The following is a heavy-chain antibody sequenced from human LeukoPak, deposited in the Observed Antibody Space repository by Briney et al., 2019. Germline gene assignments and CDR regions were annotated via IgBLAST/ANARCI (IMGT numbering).Heavy chain of an antibody. CDR1: GFTFSDYY. CDR2: ISSSSSYT. J-gene: IGHJ1*01. CDR3: AKGLRSGQTQAPGDPNFQH. V-gene: IGHV3-11*05. Sequence: GGSLRLSCAASGFTFSDYYMSWIRQAPGKGLEWVSYISSSSSYTNYADSVKGRFTISRDNAKNSLYLQMNSLRDEDTAVYYCAKGLRSGQTQAPGDPNFQHWGQGTLVTVSS.